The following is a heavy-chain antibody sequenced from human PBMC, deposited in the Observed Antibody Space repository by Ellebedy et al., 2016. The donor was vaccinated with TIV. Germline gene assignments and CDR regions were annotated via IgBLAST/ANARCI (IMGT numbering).Heavy chain of an antibody. J-gene: IGHJ6*02. CDR1: GFTFSTYW. CDR3: ARETWVLDDGYSSTYHYYGLDV. D-gene: IGHD5-24*01. Sequence: GESLKISXAAAGFTFSTYWMNWIRQAPGKGLEWVASIKKDGSETHYVDSVKGRFTISRDNAKKSLYLQMNSLRAEDTAVYYCARETWVLDDGYSSTYHYYGLDVWGQGTTVTVSS. V-gene: IGHV3-7*03. CDR2: IKKDGSET.